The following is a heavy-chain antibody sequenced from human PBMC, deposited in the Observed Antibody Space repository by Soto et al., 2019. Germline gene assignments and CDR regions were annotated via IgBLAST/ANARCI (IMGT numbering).Heavy chain of an antibody. Sequence: GESLKISFKGSGYSFTSYWICWVRQMPGKGLXWMXXIXXGXSXXXYXXSFQGQVTISADKSISTAYLQWSSLRASDTAMYYCARTTTVVTPFDYWGQGTLVTVSS. CDR1: GYSFTSYW. D-gene: IGHD4-17*01. J-gene: IGHJ4*02. CDR3: ARTTTVVTPFDY. CDR2: IXXGXSXX. V-gene: IGHV5-51*01.